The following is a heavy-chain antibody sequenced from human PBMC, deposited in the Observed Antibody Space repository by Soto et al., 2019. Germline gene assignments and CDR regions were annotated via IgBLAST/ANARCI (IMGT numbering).Heavy chain of an antibody. CDR3: AKAGMVGQKKWRNYFDS. CDR2: RSTDGRNK. J-gene: IGHJ4*02. D-gene: IGHD2-15*01. Sequence: GGSLRLSCAASGFIFSNYAMHWVRQAPGKGLEWVAVRSTDGRNKYYADSVRGRFTISRDNSKNTLNLQMDSLTVGDTAMYYCAKAGMVGQKKWRNYFDSWGQGTLVTVSS. V-gene: IGHV3-30*04. CDR1: GFIFSNYA.